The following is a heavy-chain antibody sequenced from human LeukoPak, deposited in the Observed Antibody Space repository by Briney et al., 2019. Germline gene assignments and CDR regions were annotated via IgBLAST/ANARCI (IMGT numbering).Heavy chain of an antibody. CDR3: ARESFTVTTFFDY. D-gene: IGHD4-17*01. V-gene: IGHV1-69*01. CDR2: IIPIFGTA. J-gene: IGHJ4*02. CDR1: VGTFSSYA. Sequence: ASVKVSCKASVGTFSSYAISWVRQAPGQGLEWMGGIIPIFGTANYAQKFQGRVTITADESTSTAYMELSSLRSEDTAVYYCARESFTVTTFFDYWGQGTLVTVSS.